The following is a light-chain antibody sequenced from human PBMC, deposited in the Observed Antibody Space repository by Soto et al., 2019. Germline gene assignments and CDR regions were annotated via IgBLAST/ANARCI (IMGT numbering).Light chain of an antibody. CDR1: QSVSSNY. CDR2: DAS. CDR3: QQYGSSPWT. Sequence: IVMTQSPDSLALSLWERPTINCGASQSVSSNYLAWYQQKPGLAPRLLIYDASRRATGIPDRFSGSGSGTDFILSISRLEPEDFAVYYCQQYGSSPWTFGQGTKVDI. V-gene: IGKV3D-20*01. J-gene: IGKJ1*01.